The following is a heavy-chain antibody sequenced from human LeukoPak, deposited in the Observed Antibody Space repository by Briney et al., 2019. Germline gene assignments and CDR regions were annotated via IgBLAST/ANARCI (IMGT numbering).Heavy chain of an antibody. CDR1: GGSISSSSFL. V-gene: IGHV4-39*01. J-gene: IGHJ4*02. Sequence: SGTLSLTCTVSGGSISSSSFLWGWIRQPPGEGLEWVANIFYSGTTYYNPSLQSRLTISVDTSKNQFSLKLNSVTAADTAVYYCARGGKYYDSSGYLRYWGQGTLVTVSS. CDR3: ARGGKYYDSSGYLRY. CDR2: IFYSGTT. D-gene: IGHD3-22*01.